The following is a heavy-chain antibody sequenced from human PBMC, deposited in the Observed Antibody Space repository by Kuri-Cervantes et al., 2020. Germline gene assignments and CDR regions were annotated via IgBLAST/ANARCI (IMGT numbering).Heavy chain of an antibody. CDR3: ARASVGLRYFDWLPYYFDY. CDR2: IIPILGIA. CDR1: GGTFSSYT. D-gene: IGHD3-9*01. Sequence: SVKVSCKASGGTFSSYTISWVRQAPGQGLEWMGRIIPILGIANYALKFQGRVTITADKSTSTAYMELSSLRSEDTAVYYCARASVGLRYFDWLPYYFDYWGQGTLVTVSS. J-gene: IGHJ4*02. V-gene: IGHV1-69*02.